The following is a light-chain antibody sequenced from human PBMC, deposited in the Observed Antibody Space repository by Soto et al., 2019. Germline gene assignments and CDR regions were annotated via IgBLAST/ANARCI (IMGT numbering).Light chain of an antibody. CDR2: SIS. Sequence: QAVVTQEPSLTVSPGGTVTLTCASSTGAVTSDNYPNWFQLKPGQAPKSMIYSISNKHSWTPARFSGYLLGGKAALTLSGVQPEDEAEYYCLLYYGGVYVFGRGTKVTVL. CDR1: TGAVTSDNY. V-gene: IGLV7-43*01. CDR3: LLYYGGVYV. J-gene: IGLJ1*01.